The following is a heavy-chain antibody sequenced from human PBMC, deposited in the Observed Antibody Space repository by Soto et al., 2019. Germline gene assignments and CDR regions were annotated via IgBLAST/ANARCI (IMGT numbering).Heavy chain of an antibody. CDR2: IYYSGST. CDR1: GGSISSGSYY. V-gene: IGHV4-39*01. Sequence: SETLSLTCAVSGGSISSGSYYWGWIRQPPGKGLEWIGSIYYSGSTYYNPSLKSRVTISVDTSKNQFSLKLSSVAAADTAVYYCAISSGWFPDPFDYWGQGTLVTVSS. D-gene: IGHD6-19*01. CDR3: AISSGWFPDPFDY. J-gene: IGHJ4*02.